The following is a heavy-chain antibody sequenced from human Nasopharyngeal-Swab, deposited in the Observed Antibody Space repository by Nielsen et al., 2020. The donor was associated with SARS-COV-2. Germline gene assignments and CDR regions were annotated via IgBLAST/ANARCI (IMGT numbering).Heavy chain of an antibody. V-gene: IGHV5-51*01. CDR1: GYSFTNYW. CDR2: IYPGDSDT. J-gene: IGHJ4*02. CDR3: TRGHDYLEH. Sequence: GESLKISCTGFGYSFTNYWIGWVRQMPGKGLEWMGIIYPGDSDTRYSPSFQGQVTISADKSISTAYLQWSSLKASDTAIYYCTRGHDYLEHWGQGTLVTVSS.